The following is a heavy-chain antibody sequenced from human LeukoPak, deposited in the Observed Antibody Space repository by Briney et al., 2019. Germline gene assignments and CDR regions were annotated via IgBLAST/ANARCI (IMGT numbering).Heavy chain of an antibody. CDR1: GFTFSNYA. Sequence: GGSLRLSCAASGFTFSNYAMSWVRQAPGKGLEWVSAISGSGGSTYYADSVKGRFTISRDNSKNTLYLQMNSLRAEDTAVYYCGKVFYMPSYYYDSSGYYYFESGGQGTLVTFSS. J-gene: IGHJ4*02. CDR3: GKVFYMPSYYYDSSGYYYFES. CDR2: ISGSGGST. V-gene: IGHV3-23*01. D-gene: IGHD3-22*01.